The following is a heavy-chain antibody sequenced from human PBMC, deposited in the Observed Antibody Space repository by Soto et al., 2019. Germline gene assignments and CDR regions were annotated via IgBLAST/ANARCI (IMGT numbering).Heavy chain of an antibody. CDR1: GRTFSSYA. CDR3: SRDPTYYYDSSGYPRYFQH. D-gene: IGHD3-22*01. CDR2: IIPIFGTA. J-gene: IGHJ1*01. Sequence: ASVKVSCKASGRTFSSYAISWVRQAPGQGLEWMGGIIPIFGTANYAQKFQGRVTITADESTSTAYMELSSLRSEDTAVYYCSRDPTYYYDSSGYPRYFQHWGQGTLVTVSS. V-gene: IGHV1-69*13.